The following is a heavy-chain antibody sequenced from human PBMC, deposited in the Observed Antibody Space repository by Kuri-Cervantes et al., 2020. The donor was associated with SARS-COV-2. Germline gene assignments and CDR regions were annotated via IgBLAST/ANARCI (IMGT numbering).Heavy chain of an antibody. CDR1: GGSFSGYY. D-gene: IGHD4-23*01. Sequence: SETLSLTCAVYGGSFSGYYWSWIRQPPGKGLEWIGEINHSGSTNYNPSLKSRVTISVDTSKNQFSLKLSSVTAADTAVYYCARDGGRWGEPYFDYWGQGNLVNVSS. J-gene: IGHJ4*02. CDR3: ARDGGRWGEPYFDY. CDR2: INHSGST. V-gene: IGHV4-34*01.